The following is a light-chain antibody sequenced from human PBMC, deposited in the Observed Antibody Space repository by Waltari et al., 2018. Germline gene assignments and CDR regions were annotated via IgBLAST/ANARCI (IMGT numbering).Light chain of an antibody. CDR3: CSYAGSSYV. J-gene: IGLJ1*01. CDR2: EVS. CDR1: SSDVGSYYL. Sequence: QSALTQPAYASGSPGQSSTISCTGTSSDVGSYYLVSWYQQHPGKAPKLVIYEVSKRPSGVSSRFSGSKYDNTASLTISELQAEDEADYYCCSYAGSSYVFGTGTKVTVL. V-gene: IGLV2-23*02.